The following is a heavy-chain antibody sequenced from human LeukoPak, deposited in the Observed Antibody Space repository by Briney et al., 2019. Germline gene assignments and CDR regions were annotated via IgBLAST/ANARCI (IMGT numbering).Heavy chain of an antibody. CDR3: AKDRSSTSSY. CDR2: IYSGGNT. J-gene: IGHJ4*02. D-gene: IGHD2-2*01. Sequence: GGSLRLSCAASGFTVSSNYMSWVRQAPGKGLEWVSVIYSGGNTYYADSVKGRFTISRDNSKNTLYLQMNSLRAEDTAVCYCAKDRSSTSSYWGQGTLVTVSS. V-gene: IGHV3-53*01. CDR1: GFTVSSNY.